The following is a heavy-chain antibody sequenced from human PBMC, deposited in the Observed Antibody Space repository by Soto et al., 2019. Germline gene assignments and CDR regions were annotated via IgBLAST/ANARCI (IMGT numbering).Heavy chain of an antibody. CDR1: GFTFSSYS. Sequence: GGSLRLSCAASGFTFSSYSMNWVRQAPGKGLEWVSSISSSSSYIYYADSAKGRFTISRDNAKNSLYLQMNSLRAEDTAVYYCARDLTKSIVVVPAAGFDYWGQGTLVTVSS. CDR2: ISSSSSYI. D-gene: IGHD2-2*01. CDR3: ARDLTKSIVVVPAAGFDY. V-gene: IGHV3-21*01. J-gene: IGHJ4*02.